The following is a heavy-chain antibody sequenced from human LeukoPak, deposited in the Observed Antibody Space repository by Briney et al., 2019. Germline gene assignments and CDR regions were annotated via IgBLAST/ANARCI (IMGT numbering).Heavy chain of an antibody. Sequence: GGSLRLSCAASGFTFSSYAMSWVRQAPGKGLEWVSAISGSGGSTYYADSVKGRFTISRDNSKNTLYLQMNSLRAEDTAVYYCAKDDLWFGELGRGHYFDYWGQGTLVTVSS. CDR3: AKDDLWFGELGRGHYFDY. J-gene: IGHJ4*02. CDR2: ISGSGGST. V-gene: IGHV3-23*01. D-gene: IGHD3-10*01. CDR1: GFTFSSYA.